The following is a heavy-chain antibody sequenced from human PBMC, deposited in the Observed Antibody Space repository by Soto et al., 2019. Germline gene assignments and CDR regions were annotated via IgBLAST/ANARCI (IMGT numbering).Heavy chain of an antibody. J-gene: IGHJ5*02. D-gene: IGHD6-13*01. CDR2: INPNSGGT. V-gene: IGHV1-2*02. Sequence: ASVKVSCKASGYTFTGYYMHWVRQAPGQGLEWMGWINPNSGGTNYAQKFQGRVTMTRDTSISTAYMELSRLRSDDTAVYYCARGLAAAGFTWFDPWGQGTLVTVSS. CDR3: ARGLAAAGFTWFDP. CDR1: GYTFTGYY.